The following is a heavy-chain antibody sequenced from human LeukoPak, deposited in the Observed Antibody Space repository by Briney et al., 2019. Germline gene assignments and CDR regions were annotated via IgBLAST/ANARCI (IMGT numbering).Heavy chain of an antibody. CDR1: GGSISSYY. CDR2: IYYSGST. V-gene: IGHV4-59*01. CDR3: AREETDYYDSSGYYPY. J-gene: IGHJ4*02. Sequence: PSETLSLTCTVSGGSISSYYWSWIRQPPGKGLEWIGYIYYSGSTNYNPSLKSRVTISVDTSKNQFSLKLSSVTAADTAVYYCAREETDYYDSSGYYPYWGQGTLVTVSS. D-gene: IGHD3-22*01.